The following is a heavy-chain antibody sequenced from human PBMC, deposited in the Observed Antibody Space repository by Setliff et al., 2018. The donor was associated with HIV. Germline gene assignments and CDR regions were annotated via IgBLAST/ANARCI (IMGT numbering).Heavy chain of an antibody. Sequence: LSLTCTVSGASVASGDSYWSWIRLPAGKGLEWIGHVHTNVRTTFSPSLKSRVSISVDTSKNQFSLNLTSVTAADAAIYYCARAHESGMRWVDTWGPGTLVTVSS. CDR3: ARAHESGMRWVDT. CDR1: GASVASGDSY. V-gene: IGHV4-61*09. CDR2: VHTNVRT. D-gene: IGHD2-15*01. J-gene: IGHJ5*02.